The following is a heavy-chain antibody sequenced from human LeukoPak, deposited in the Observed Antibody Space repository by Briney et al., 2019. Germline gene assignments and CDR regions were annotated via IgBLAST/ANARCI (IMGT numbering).Heavy chain of an antibody. CDR1: GGSIRSYY. CDR3: ARALGWNDGTYYFDC. CDR2: IYYSGST. J-gene: IGHJ4*02. D-gene: IGHD1-1*01. V-gene: IGHV4-59*08. Sequence: SETLSLTCTVSGGSIRSYYWSWIRQPPGKGLEWIAYIYYSGSTNYNPSLKSRVTISVDTSKNQFSLKLSSVTAADTAVYYCARALGWNDGTYYFDCWGQGTLVTVSS.